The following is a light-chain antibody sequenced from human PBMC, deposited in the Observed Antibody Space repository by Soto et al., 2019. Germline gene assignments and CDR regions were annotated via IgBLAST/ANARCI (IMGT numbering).Light chain of an antibody. CDR3: SSYTSRRTYV. J-gene: IGLJ1*01. V-gene: IGLV2-14*01. CDR1: SSDVGGYNY. Sequence: SALTQPSSVNGSPGQSITISCTGTSSDVGGYNYVSWYQQHPGKAPKLIIYDVSNWPSGVSNRFSGSKSGNTASLTISGLQAEDEGDYYCSSYTSRRTYVFGTGTKVTVL. CDR2: DVS.